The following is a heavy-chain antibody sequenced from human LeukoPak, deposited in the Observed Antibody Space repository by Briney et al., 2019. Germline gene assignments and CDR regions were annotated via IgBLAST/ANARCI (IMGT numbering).Heavy chain of an antibody. CDR3: ARGTSEYSSSWYNRYYYYMDV. V-gene: IGHV3-23*01. Sequence: GGSLRLSCTASGFTFSAYAMMWVRQAPGKGPEWVSAIRGGGGSAFYADSVKGRFTISRDNSKNTLYLQMNSLRAEDTAVYYCARGTSEYSSSWYNRYYYYMDVWGKGTTVTVSS. CDR1: GFTFSAYA. CDR2: IRGGGGSA. D-gene: IGHD6-13*01. J-gene: IGHJ6*03.